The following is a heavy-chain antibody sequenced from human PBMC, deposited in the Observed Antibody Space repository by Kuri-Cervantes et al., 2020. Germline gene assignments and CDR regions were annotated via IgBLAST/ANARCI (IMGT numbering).Heavy chain of an antibody. CDR2: IIPIFGTA. CDR1: GGTFSSYA. V-gene: IGHV1-69*13. Sequence: SVKVSCKASGGTFSSYAISWVRQAPGQGLEWMGGIIPIFGTANYAQKFRGRVTITADESTSTAYMELSSLRSEDTAVYYCARAPRGYSSSWFDYWGQGTLVTVSS. J-gene: IGHJ4*02. CDR3: ARAPRGYSSSWFDY. D-gene: IGHD6-13*01.